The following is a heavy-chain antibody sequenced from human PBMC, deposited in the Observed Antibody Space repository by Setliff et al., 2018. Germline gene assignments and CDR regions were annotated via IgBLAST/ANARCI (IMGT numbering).Heavy chain of an antibody. CDR1: GGSFSGYY. J-gene: IGHJ4*02. CDR3: ARITSGIQLSPTSNDY. Sequence: SETLSLTCAVYGGSFSGYYWSWIRQPPGKGLEWIGEINHSGSTNYNPSLKSRVTVSVDTSKNQFSLKLSSLTAADTAVYYCARITSGIQLSPTSNDYWGQGTLVTVSS. D-gene: IGHD5-18*01. V-gene: IGHV4-34*01. CDR2: INHSGST.